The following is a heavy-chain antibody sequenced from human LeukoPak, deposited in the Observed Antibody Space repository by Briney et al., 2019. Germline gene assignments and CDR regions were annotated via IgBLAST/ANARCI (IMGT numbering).Heavy chain of an antibody. D-gene: IGHD2-2*01. V-gene: IGHV1-69*06. CDR3: ARDYPIVVVPAARAGNGFDP. Sequence: AASVKVSCKASGGTFSSYAISWVRQAPGQGLEWMGGIIPIFGTANYAQKFQGRVTITADKSKSTAYMELSSLRSEDTAVYYWARDYPIVVVPAARAGNGFDPWGQGTLVTVSS. CDR1: GGTFSSYA. CDR2: IIPIFGTA. J-gene: IGHJ5*02.